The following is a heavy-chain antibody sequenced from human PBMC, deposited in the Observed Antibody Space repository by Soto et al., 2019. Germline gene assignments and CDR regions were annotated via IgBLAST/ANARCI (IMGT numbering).Heavy chain of an antibody. J-gene: IGHJ5*02. Sequence: SVKVSCKASGGTFRNFAISWVRQAPGQGLEWMGRITPILDLANYAQKFQGRVTITADESTSTAYMELSSLRSEDTAVYYCASLLVPAAILDWFDPWGQGTLVTVSS. D-gene: IGHD2-2*01. V-gene: IGHV1-69*04. CDR2: ITPILDLA. CDR1: GGTFRNFA. CDR3: ASLLVPAAILDWFDP.